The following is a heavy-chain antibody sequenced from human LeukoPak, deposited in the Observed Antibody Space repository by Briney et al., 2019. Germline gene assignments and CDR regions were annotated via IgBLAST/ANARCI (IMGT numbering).Heavy chain of an antibody. CDR1: GFTVSSNY. Sequence: GSLRLSCAASGFTVSSNYMSWIRQPPGKGLEWIGEINHSGSTNYNPSLKSRVTISVDTSKNQFSLKLSSVTAADTAVYYCAVGGNHGMDVWGQGTTVTVSS. CDR3: AVGGNHGMDV. V-gene: IGHV4-34*08. D-gene: IGHD4-23*01. CDR2: INHSGST. J-gene: IGHJ6*02.